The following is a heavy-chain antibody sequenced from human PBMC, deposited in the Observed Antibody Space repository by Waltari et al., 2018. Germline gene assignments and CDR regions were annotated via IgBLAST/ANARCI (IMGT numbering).Heavy chain of an antibody. CDR2: INSDGSST. D-gene: IGHD6-13*01. CDR1: GFTFSSYW. Sequence: EVQLVESGGGLVQPGGSLRLSCAASGFTFSSYWMSWVRQAPGKGLVWVSRINSDGSSTTYADSVKGRFTISRDNAKNTLYLHMSSLRAEDTAVYYCVRENIAAAGLESWGQGTLVTVSS. CDR3: VRENIAAAGLES. V-gene: IGHV3-74*01. J-gene: IGHJ4*02.